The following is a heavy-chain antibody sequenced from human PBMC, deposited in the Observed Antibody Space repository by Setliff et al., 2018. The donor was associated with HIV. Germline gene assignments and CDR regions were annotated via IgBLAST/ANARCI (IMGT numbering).Heavy chain of an antibody. D-gene: IGHD5-18*01. CDR1: GYTFTTYG. CDR3: ARDLELRGYSYGSFDY. CDR2: INAGNGDT. V-gene: IGHV1-3*01. J-gene: IGHJ4*02. Sequence: ASVKVSCKASGYTFTTYGISWVRQAPGQRLEWMGWINAGNGDTKYSQKFQGRVTITRDTSASTAYMELSSLRSEDTAVYYCARDLELRGYSYGSFDYWGLGTLVTVSS.